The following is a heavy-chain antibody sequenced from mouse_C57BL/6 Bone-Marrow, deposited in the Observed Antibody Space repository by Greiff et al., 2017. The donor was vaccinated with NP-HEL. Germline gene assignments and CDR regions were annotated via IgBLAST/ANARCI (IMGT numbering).Heavy chain of an antibody. V-gene: IGHV1-63*01. J-gene: IGHJ4*01. CDR1: GYTFTNYW. Sequence: QVQLQQSGAELVRPGTSVKMSCKASGYTFTNYWIGWAKQRPGHGLEWIGDIYPGGGYTNYIEKFKGKATLTADKSSSTAYMQFSSLTSEDSAIYYGAGGGSNYHYYAVDYWGQGTSVTVTA. CDR2: IYPGGGYT. D-gene: IGHD2-5*01. CDR3: AGGGSNYHYYAVDY.